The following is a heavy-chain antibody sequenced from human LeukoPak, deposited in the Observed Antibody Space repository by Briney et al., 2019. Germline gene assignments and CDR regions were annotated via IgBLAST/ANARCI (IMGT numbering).Heavy chain of an antibody. CDR2: IIPIFGTA. D-gene: IGHD6-13*01. Sequence: ASVKVSCKASGGTFSSYAISWVRQAPGQGLEWMGGIIPIFGTANYAQKFQGRVTITADKSTSTAYMELSSLRSEDTAVYYCARAPIHRAAAGRGGNLYYMDVWGKGTTVTVSS. CDR1: GGTFSSYA. J-gene: IGHJ6*03. CDR3: ARAPIHRAAAGRGGNLYYMDV. V-gene: IGHV1-69*06.